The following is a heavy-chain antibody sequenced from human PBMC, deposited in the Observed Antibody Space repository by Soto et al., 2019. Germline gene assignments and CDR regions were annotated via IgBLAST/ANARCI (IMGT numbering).Heavy chain of an antibody. J-gene: IGHJ4*02. V-gene: IGHV4-34*01. Sequence: QVQLQQWGAGLLKPSETLSLTCAVYGGSFSGYYWTWIRQPPGTGLEWIGEINHSGSTNYNPSLKSRVTISVETSKNQFSLKLNSVTAADTAVYYCARDKITGLFDYCGQGTLVTVSS. CDR2: INHSGST. CDR1: GGSFSGYY. CDR3: ARDKITGLFDY. D-gene: IGHD2-8*02.